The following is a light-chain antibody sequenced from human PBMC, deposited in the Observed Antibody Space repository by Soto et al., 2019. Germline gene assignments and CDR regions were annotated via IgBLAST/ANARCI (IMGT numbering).Light chain of an antibody. J-gene: IGKJ1*01. Sequence: DIQMTQSPSTPSASVGDRFIITCRASQSISNWLAWYQQKPGKAPKPLIYDASRLQSGVPSRFSGSGSGTDFTLTISSLQPDDFAIYYCQQLNNYPRTFGQGTKVDI. CDR2: DAS. V-gene: IGKV1-5*01. CDR1: QSISNW. CDR3: QQLNNYPRT.